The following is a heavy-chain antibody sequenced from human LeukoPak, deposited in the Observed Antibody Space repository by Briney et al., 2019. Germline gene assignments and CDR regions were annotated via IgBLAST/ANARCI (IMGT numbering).Heavy chain of an antibody. Sequence: SETLSLTCTVSGGSISSSSYYWSWIRQPPGKGLEWIGEINHSGSTNYNPSLKSRVTISVDTSKNQFSLKLSSVTAADTAVYYCARAPQANWFDPWGQGTLVTVSS. J-gene: IGHJ5*02. CDR3: ARAPQANWFDP. CDR1: GGSISSSSYY. V-gene: IGHV4-39*07. CDR2: INHSGST.